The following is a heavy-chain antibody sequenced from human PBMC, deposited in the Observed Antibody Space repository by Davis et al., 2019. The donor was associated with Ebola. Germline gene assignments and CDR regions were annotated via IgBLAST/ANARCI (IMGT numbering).Heavy chain of an antibody. J-gene: IGHJ4*02. D-gene: IGHD6-13*01. CDR3: ARGSSWYLRVDY. Sequence: SVKVSCKASGGTFSSYAISWVRQAPGQGLEWMGGIIPIFGTANYAQKFQGRVTMTRDTSTSTVYMELSSLRSEDTAVYYCARGSSWYLRVDYWGQGTLVTVSS. V-gene: IGHV1-69*05. CDR2: IIPIFGTA. CDR1: GGTFSSYA.